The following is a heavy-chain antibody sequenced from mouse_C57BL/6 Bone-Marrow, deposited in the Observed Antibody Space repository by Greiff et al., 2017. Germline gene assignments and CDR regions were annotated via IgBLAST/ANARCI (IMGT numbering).Heavy chain of an antibody. D-gene: IGHD1-1*01. V-gene: IGHV1-55*01. CDR2: IYPGSGST. CDR3: ARRIDFGTVVATSWYFDV. Sequence: QVQLQQPGAELVKPGASVKMSCKASGYTFTSYWITWVKQRPGQGLEWIGDIYPGSGSTNYNEKFKSKATLTVDTSSSTAYMQLSSLTSEDSAVYYCARRIDFGTVVATSWYFDVWGTGTTVTVSS. J-gene: IGHJ1*03. CDR1: GYTFTSYW.